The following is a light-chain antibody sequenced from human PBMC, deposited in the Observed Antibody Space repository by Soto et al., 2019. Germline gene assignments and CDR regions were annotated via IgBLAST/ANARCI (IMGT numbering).Light chain of an antibody. Sequence: QSVLTQPASVSGSPGQSITVSCTGTSSDVGGYSYVSWYQQHPGKAPKLMIYDVSNRPSGVSNRFSGSKSGNTASLTISGLQAEDEADYYCSSYTSSSTRDVFGTGTKVTVL. V-gene: IGLV2-14*01. CDR3: SSYTSSSTRDV. CDR1: SSDVGGYSY. J-gene: IGLJ1*01. CDR2: DVS.